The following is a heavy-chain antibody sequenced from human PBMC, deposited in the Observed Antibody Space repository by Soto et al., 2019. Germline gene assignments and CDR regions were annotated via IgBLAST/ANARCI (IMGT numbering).Heavy chain of an antibody. CDR3: ARQIYDSDTGPNFQYYFDS. CDR1: GYSDAGYW. Sequence: ALKRSGKRSGYSDAGYWITWVRQKPGKGLEWMGRIDPSDSQTYYSPSFRGHVTISVTKSITTVFLQWSSLRASDTAMYYCARQIYDSDTGPNFQYYFDSWGQGTPVTVSS. D-gene: IGHD3-22*01. V-gene: IGHV5-10-1*01. CDR2: IDPSDSQT. J-gene: IGHJ4*02.